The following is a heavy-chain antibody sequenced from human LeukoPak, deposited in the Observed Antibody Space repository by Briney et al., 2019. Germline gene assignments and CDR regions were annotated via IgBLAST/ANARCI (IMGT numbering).Heavy chain of an antibody. V-gene: IGHV3-30*03. CDR1: GFTFSSYG. D-gene: IGHD3-9*01. J-gene: IGHJ4*02. CDR3: ARDNHELRYFDWLYTLDY. CDR2: ISYDGSNK. Sequence: PGGSLRLSCAASGFTFSSYGMYWVRQAPGKGLEWVAVISYDGSNKYYADSVKGRFTISRDNSKNTLYLQMNSLRAEDTAVYYCARDNHELRYFDWLYTLDYWGQGTLVTVSS.